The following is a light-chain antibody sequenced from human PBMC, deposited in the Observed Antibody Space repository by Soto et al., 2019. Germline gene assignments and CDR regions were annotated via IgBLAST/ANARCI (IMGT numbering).Light chain of an antibody. CDR1: LTISENY. CDR3: QQYSTSPLT. J-gene: IGKJ1*01. V-gene: IGKV3-20*01. Sequence: EIVLTHSPGTLSLSPGERATLSCRASLTISENYLAWYQQRAGQVPRRVIYDASSRATGIPDRFSASGSGTDFTLTISRLEPEDFAVYFCQQYSTSPLTFGQGTRVEVK. CDR2: DAS.